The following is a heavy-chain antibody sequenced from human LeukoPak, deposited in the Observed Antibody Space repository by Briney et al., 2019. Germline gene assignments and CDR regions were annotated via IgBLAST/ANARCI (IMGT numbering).Heavy chain of an antibody. CDR2: IYYSGST. CDR1: GGSISSGGYY. J-gene: IGHJ4*02. Sequence: PSETLSLTCTVSGGSISSGGYYWSWIRQHPGKGLEWIGYIYYSGSTYYNPSLKSRVTISVDTSKNQFSLKLSSVTAADTAVYYCARRANYVWGSYRPGGSFDYWGQGTLVTVSS. CDR3: ARRANYVWGSYRPGGSFDY. D-gene: IGHD3-16*02. V-gene: IGHV4-31*03.